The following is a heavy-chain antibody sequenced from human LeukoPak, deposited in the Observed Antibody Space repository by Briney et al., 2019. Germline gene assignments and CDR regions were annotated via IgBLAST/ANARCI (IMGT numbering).Heavy chain of an antibody. CDR3: ARDWLVRGVQHDNWFDP. CDR1: GGSSSGYY. V-gene: IGHV4-34*01. D-gene: IGHD3-10*01. CDR2: INHSGST. J-gene: IGHJ5*02. Sequence: SETLSLTCAVYGGSSSGYYWSWIRQPPGKGLEWIGEINHSGSTNYNPSLKSRVTISVDTSRNQFSLKLSSVTAADTAVYYCARDWLVRGVQHDNWFDPWGQGTLVTVSS.